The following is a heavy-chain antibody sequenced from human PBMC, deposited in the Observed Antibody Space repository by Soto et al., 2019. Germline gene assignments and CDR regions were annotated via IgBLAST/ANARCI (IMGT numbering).Heavy chain of an antibody. V-gene: IGHV1-18*01. J-gene: IGHJ5*02. CDR3: PRSTLEITIFGVAHNWFAP. CDR1: GYTFTSYG. Sequence: QVQLVQSGAEVKKPGASVKVSCKASGYTFTSYGISWVRQAPGQGLEWMGWISAYNGNTNYAQKLQGRVTMTTDTSTSTAYMELRSLRSDDTAVYYCPRSTLEITIFGVAHNWFAPWCQGTLVTVSS. CDR2: ISAYNGNT. D-gene: IGHD3-3*01.